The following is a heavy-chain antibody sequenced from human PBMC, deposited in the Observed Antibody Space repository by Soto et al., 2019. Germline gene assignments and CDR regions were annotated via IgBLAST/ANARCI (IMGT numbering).Heavy chain of an antibody. J-gene: IGHJ6*02. CDR3: ARDRDSSSWAYRKGDYYYYGMDV. CDR2: IIPIFGTA. D-gene: IGHD6-13*01. Sequence: ASVKVSCKASGGTFSSYAISWVRQAPGQGLEWMGGIIPIFGTANYAQKFQGRVTITADESTSTAYMELSSLRSEDTAVYYCARDRDSSSWAYRKGDYYYYGMDVWGQGTTVTVSS. V-gene: IGHV1-69*13. CDR1: GGTFSSYA.